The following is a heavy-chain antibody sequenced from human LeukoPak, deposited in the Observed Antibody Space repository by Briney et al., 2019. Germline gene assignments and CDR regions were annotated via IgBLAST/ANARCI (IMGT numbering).Heavy chain of an antibody. J-gene: IGHJ4*02. Sequence: GGSLRLSCSASGFTFSSYAMSWVRQAPGKGLEWVSAIFGSGGSTYYADSVKGRFTISRDNSKKTLYVQLNSLSADDPAVYCCAKAYDDIFTGPPQNAGFDYWGQRTRGTVSS. CDR1: GFTFSSYA. CDR3: AKAYDDIFTGPPQNAGFDY. V-gene: IGHV3-23*01. CDR2: IFGSGGST. D-gene: IGHD3-9*01.